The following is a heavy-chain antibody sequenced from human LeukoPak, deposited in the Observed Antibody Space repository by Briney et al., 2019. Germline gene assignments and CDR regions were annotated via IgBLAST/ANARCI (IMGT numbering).Heavy chain of an antibody. CDR1: GFTFSSYW. Sequence: GGSLRLSCAASGFTFSSYWMSWVRQAPGKGLEWVANIQRGGNEKYYANSVKGRFTISRDNAKNSLYLQMNSLRVDDTAVYYCAKDPLRYYYYMDVWGKGTTVTISS. J-gene: IGHJ6*03. V-gene: IGHV3-7*01. CDR3: AKDPLRYYYYMDV. CDR2: IQRGGNEK.